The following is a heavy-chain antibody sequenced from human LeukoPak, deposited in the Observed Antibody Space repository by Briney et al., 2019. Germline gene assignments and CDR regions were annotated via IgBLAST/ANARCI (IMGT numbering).Heavy chain of an antibody. CDR3: ARAASSGPLFTYHMDV. CDR2: IYYSGST. Sequence: SETLSLTCTVSGDSISSRSYYWGWIRQPPGKGLEWIGSIYYSGSTYYNPSLKSRVTISVNTSKNQFSLKLSSVTAADTAVYYCARAASSGPLFTYHMDVWGKGTTVTVSS. CDR1: GDSISSRSYY. D-gene: IGHD3-22*01. V-gene: IGHV4-39*07. J-gene: IGHJ6*03.